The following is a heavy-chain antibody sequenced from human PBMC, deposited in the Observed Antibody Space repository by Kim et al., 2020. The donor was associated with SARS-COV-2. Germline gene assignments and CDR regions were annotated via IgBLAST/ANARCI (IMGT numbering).Heavy chain of an antibody. J-gene: IGHJ6*02. V-gene: IGHV1-24*01. Sequence: ASVKVSCKVSGYTLTELSMHWVRQAPGKGLEWMGGFDPEDGETIYAQKFQGRVTMTEDTSTDTAYMELSSLRSEDTAVYLCATAPANYYDRSGYSYYYDYGMDVWCQGTTVTVCS. CDR3: ATAPANYYDRSGYSYYYDYGMDV. CDR1: GYTLTELS. D-gene: IGHD3-22*01. CDR2: FDPEDGET.